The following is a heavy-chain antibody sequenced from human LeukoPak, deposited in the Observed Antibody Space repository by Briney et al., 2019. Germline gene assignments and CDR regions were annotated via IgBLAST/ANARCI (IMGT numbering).Heavy chain of an antibody. CDR1: GFTFSTYA. CDR3: AKDRQTIPAAVRFDY. D-gene: IGHD6-13*01. J-gene: IGHJ4*02. CDR2: ISGSGVCT. V-gene: IGHV3-23*01. Sequence: GGSLRLSCAASGFTFSTYAMFWVRQAPGKGLEWVSFISGSGVCTYYADSVKGRFTISRDSSKSTLYLQMNSLRGEDTAVYYCAKDRQTIPAAVRFDYWGQGTLVIVSS.